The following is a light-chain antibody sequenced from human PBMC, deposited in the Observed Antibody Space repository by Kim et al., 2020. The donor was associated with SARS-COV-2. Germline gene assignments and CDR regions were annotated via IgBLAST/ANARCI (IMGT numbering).Light chain of an antibody. CDR3: QQRSNWPPPIT. CDR2: DAS. CDR1: QSVSSY. V-gene: IGKV3-11*01. J-gene: IGKJ5*01. Sequence: AGERDTLSCRASQSVSSYLAGYQQKPGQAPRLLIYDASKRATGIPARFSGSGSGTDFALTISSLEPEDFAVYYCQQRSNWPPPITFGQGTRLEIK.